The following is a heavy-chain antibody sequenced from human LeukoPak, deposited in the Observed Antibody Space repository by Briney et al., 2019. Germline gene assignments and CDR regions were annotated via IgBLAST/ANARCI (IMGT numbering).Heavy chain of an antibody. D-gene: IGHD2-15*01. Sequence: GGSLRLSCTASRFTFSNYAMHWVRQAPGKGLEWVAVMSYDGSYESYADSVKGRLTISRDNSKYTLYLQMNSLRAEDTAVYYCAKETLYCSGGSCYGSGYFDYWGQGTLVTVSS. CDR3: AKETLYCSGGSCYGSGYFDY. CDR1: RFTFSNYA. V-gene: IGHV3-30*04. CDR2: MSYDGSYE. J-gene: IGHJ4*02.